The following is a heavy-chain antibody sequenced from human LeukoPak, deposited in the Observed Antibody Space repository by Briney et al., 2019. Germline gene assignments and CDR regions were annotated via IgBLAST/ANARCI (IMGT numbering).Heavy chain of an antibody. D-gene: IGHD3-10*01. J-gene: IGHJ4*02. CDR2: INPNSGGT. V-gene: IGHV1-2*02. Sequence: ASVKVSCKASGYTFTGYYMHWVRQAPGRGLEWMGWINPNSGGTNYAQKFQGRVTMTRDTSISTAYMELSRLRSDDTAVYYCARAVYYGSGSYYHGDWGQGTLVTVSS. CDR3: ARAVYYGSGSYYHGD. CDR1: GYTFTGYY.